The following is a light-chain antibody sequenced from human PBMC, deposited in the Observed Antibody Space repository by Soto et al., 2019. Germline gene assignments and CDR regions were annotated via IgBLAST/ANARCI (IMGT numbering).Light chain of an antibody. J-gene: IGKJ5*01. CDR1: QSISSK. V-gene: IGKV3-15*01. CDR3: QQYNNWPTIT. CDR2: GAS. Sequence: EIVMTQSPATLSVSPGERATLSCRASQSISSKLAWYQQKPGQAPRLLIYGASTRATGIPARFSGSGSGTEFTLTISSLQSEDFAVYYCQQYNNWPTITCGQGTRLESK.